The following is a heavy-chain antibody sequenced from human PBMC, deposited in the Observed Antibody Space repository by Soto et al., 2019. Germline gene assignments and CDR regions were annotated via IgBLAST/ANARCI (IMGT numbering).Heavy chain of an antibody. CDR1: GYTFTSYA. CDR2: INAGNGNT. Sequence: ASLKGSCTPSGYTFTSYAIHWVRQAPRPRLDWMGWINAGNGNTKYSQKFQGRVTITRDTSASTAYMELSSLRSEDTAVYYCAREGPGIGGQWLPPGSDAFDIWGQGTMVTVSS. J-gene: IGHJ3*02. V-gene: IGHV1-3*01. CDR3: AREGPGIGGQWLPPGSDAFDI. D-gene: IGHD3-16*01.